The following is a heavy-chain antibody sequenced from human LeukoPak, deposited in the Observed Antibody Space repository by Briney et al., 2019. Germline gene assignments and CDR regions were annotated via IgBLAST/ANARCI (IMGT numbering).Heavy chain of an antibody. CDR1: GYTFTGYY. D-gene: IGHD1-20*01. Sequence: EASVKVSCKASGYTFTGYYMHWVRQAPGQGLEWMGRINVNSGGTNYAQKFQGRVTMTRDTSITTAYMEPSRLRSDDTAVYYCARDSGITGTTGAIDYWGQGTLVTVSS. J-gene: IGHJ4*02. CDR3: ARDSGITGTTGAIDY. V-gene: IGHV1-2*06. CDR2: INVNSGGT.